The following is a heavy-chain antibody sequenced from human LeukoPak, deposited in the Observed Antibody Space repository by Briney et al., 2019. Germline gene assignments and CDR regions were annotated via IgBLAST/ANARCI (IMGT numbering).Heavy chain of an antibody. CDR2: IRTTAEGAKYA. D-gene: IGHD6-13*01. Sequence: PGGSLRLSCATSGSSFTDYPMNWVRQAPGKGLEWISNIRTTAEGAKYAYYADSVKGRVNISRDDGKNTLYLHMNSLRDDDTAVYYAAAGIRDAFDYWGQGILVTVSS. CDR3: AAGIRDAFDY. V-gene: IGHV3-48*02. J-gene: IGHJ4*02. CDR1: GSSFTDYP.